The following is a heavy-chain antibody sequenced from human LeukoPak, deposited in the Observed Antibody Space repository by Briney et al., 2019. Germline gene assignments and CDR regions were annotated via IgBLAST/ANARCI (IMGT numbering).Heavy chain of an antibody. Sequence: SQTLSLTCAVSGGSISSGGYSWSWIRQPPGKGLEWIGYIYHSGSTYYSPSLKSRVTISVDRSKNQFSLKLSSVTAADTAVYYCARGVLREYYFDYWGQGTLVTVSS. V-gene: IGHV4-30-2*01. J-gene: IGHJ4*02. CDR1: GGSISSGGYS. CDR2: IYHSGST. CDR3: ARGVLREYYFDY.